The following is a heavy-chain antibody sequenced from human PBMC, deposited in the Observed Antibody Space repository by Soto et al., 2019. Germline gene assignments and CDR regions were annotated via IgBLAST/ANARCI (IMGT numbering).Heavy chain of an antibody. CDR3: ARAPRNWGFDF. CDR2: MNPISGDT. V-gene: IGHV1-8*01. J-gene: IGHJ4*02. Sequence: QVQLVQSGAEVKKPGASVKVSCKASGYTFTNYDINWVRQTTGQGLEWMGWMNPISGDTGYAQKFQGRVTMTTNTAISTAYIELSSLTFEDTAIYSCARAPRNWGFDFWGQGTLVTVSS. CDR1: GYTFTNYD. D-gene: IGHD3-16*01.